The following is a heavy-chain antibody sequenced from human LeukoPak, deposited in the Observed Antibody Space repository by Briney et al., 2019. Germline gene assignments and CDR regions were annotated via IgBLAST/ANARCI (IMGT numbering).Heavy chain of an antibody. CDR2: IYYSGST. CDR3: ARAPRMVRGFDY. V-gene: IGHV4-59*01. J-gene: IGHJ4*02. D-gene: IGHD3-10*01. CDR1: GVSISSYY. Sequence: SETLSLTCTVSGVSISSYYWSWIRQPPGKGLEWIGYIYYSGSTNYNPSLKSRVTISVDTSKNQFSLKLSSVTAADTAVYYCARAPRMVRGFDYWGQGTLVTVSS.